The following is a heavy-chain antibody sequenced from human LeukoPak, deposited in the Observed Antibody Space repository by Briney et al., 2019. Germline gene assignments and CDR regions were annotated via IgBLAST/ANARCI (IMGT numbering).Heavy chain of an antibody. Sequence: SVKVSCKASGGTFSSYAISWVRQAPGQGLEWMGGITPMFGTANYAQKFQGRVTITADESTSTAYMELSSLRSEDTAVYYCAREWGHDTSGYFFDYWGQGTLVTVSS. J-gene: IGHJ4*02. CDR3: AREWGHDTSGYFFDY. CDR2: ITPMFGTA. V-gene: IGHV1-69*01. CDR1: GGTFSSYA. D-gene: IGHD3-22*01.